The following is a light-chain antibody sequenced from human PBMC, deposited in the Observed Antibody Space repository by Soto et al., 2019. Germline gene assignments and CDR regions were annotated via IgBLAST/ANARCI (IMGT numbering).Light chain of an antibody. Sequence: IWITQSPSALSAATGDRVTSTCRASQGISSYLAWYQQKPGKAPKLLIYAASTLQSGVPSRFSGSGSGTDFTLTISCLQSEDFATYYCQQYYSYPQTFGQGTKVDI. CDR2: AAS. CDR1: QGISSY. CDR3: QQYYSYPQT. V-gene: IGKV1-8*01. J-gene: IGKJ1*01.